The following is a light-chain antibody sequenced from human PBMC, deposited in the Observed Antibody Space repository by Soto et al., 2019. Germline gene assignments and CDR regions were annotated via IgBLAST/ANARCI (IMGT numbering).Light chain of an antibody. V-gene: IGLV1-44*01. CDR2: SNN. Sequence: QSVLTQPPSASGTPGQRVTISCSGSSSNIGSNTVNWYQQLPGTAPKLLIYSNNQRPSGLPDRFSASKSGTSASLAISGLESEDEVDYYCAAWDDSIGYVFGTGTKVTVL. CDR1: SSNIGSNT. CDR3: AAWDDSIGYV. J-gene: IGLJ1*01.